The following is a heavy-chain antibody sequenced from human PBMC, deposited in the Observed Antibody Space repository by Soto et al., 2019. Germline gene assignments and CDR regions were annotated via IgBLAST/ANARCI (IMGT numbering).Heavy chain of an antibody. V-gene: IGHV4-34*01. J-gene: IGHJ3*02. CDR1: GGSFSGYC. D-gene: IGHD3-3*01. CDR3: ARAPVASRITIFGVVISLGLDAFDI. CDR2: INHSGST. Sequence: PSETLSLTCAVYGGSFSGYCWSWICQPPGKGLEWIGEINHSGSTNYNPSLKSRVTISVDTSKNQFSLKLSSVTAADTAVYYCARAPVASRITIFGVVISLGLDAFDIWGQGTMVTVS.